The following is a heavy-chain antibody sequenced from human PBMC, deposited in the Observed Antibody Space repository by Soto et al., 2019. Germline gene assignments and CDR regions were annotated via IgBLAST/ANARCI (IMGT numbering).Heavy chain of an antibody. J-gene: IGHJ5*02. Sequence: GGSRRLPCAACVLTFSSSAMGGVRHAPGKGLEWVSAISGCGGSTPYADSVKGRFTISRDNSKNTLYLQMKSLSADDTGVYYCGAGALRFPTGYSAPWGHGTLVPVSS. D-gene: IGHD6-19*01. V-gene: IGHV3-23*01. CDR2: ISGCGGST. CDR3: GAGALRFPTGYSAP. CDR1: VLTFSSSA.